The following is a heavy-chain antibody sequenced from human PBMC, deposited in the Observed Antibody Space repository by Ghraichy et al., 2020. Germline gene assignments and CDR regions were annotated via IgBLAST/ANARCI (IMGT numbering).Heavy chain of an antibody. CDR3: TRTLLIGHGGGEFDP. V-gene: IGHV3-74*03. Sequence: GGSLRLSCEASGFTLGRHWMHWVRQSPGKGLQWVARSNEDGSVTQYADPVKGRFTLSRDNTKNTLSLQMNSLRVDDTAIYYCTRTLLIGHGGGEFDPWGPGTVVTFSS. CDR2: SNEDGSVT. CDR1: GFTLGRHW. J-gene: IGHJ5*02. D-gene: IGHD3-10*01.